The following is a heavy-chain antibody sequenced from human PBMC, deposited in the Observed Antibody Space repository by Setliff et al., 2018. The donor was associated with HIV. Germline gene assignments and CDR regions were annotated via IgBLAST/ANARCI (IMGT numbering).Heavy chain of an antibody. CDR2: IYWNDDK. J-gene: IGHJ4*02. Sequence: SGPTLVNPTQTLTLTCTFSGFSLNTSGVGVGWIRQPPGKALEWLALIYWNDDKRYSPSLKSRLTITKDTSKTQVVLAMTNMDPVDTATYYCARNMRTSYYDSSGYYFFDNWGQGTRVTVSS. CDR1: GFSLNTSGVG. D-gene: IGHD3-22*01. V-gene: IGHV2-5*01. CDR3: ARNMRTSYYDSSGYYFFDN.